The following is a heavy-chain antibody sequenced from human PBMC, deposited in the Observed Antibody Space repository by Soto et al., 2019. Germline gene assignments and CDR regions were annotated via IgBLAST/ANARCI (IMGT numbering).Heavy chain of an antibody. V-gene: IGHV4-38-2*02. CDR3: ARDIAAQDAFDI. D-gene: IGHD6-13*01. CDR1: GYSISSGYY. Sequence: SETLSLTCAVSGYSISSGYYWDWIRQPPGKGLEWIGSIYHSGSTYYNPSLKSRVTISVDTSKNQFSLKLSSVTAADTAVYYCARDIAAQDAFDIWGQGTMVTVSS. CDR2: IYHSGST. J-gene: IGHJ3*02.